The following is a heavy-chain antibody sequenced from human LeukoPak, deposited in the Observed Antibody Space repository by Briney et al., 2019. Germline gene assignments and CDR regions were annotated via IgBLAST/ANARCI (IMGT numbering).Heavy chain of an antibody. J-gene: IGHJ5*02. CDR2: INSDGSAT. V-gene: IGHV3-74*01. CDR3: ASGFSDISGST. Sequence: PGGSLRLSCEASGFTFSHYWMHWVRQTPGKGLVWVSHINSDGSATNYADSVKGRFSISRDNAKNTLYLQMNSLRAEDTAVYYCASGFSDISGSTWGQGTLVTVSS. D-gene: IGHD6-19*01. CDR1: GFTFSHYW.